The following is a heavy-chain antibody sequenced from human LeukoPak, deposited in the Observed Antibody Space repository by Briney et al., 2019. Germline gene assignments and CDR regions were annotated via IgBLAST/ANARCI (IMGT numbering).Heavy chain of an antibody. Sequence: GGSLRLSCAASGFTFSSYSMNWVRQAPGKGLEWVSFISGTSSYIYYADSVKGRFTISRDNAKNSLYLQMNSLRAEDTAVYYCARDLIVGTTIRYYFDYWGQGTLVTVSS. J-gene: IGHJ4*02. CDR2: ISGTSSYI. D-gene: IGHD1-26*01. CDR1: GFTFSSYS. V-gene: IGHV3-21*01. CDR3: ARDLIVGTTIRYYFDY.